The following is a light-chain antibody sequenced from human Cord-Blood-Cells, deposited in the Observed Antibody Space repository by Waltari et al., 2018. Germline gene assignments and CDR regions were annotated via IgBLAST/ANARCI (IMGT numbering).Light chain of an antibody. CDR3: CSYAGSYTYV. CDR1: SSDVGGYNY. J-gene: IGLJ1*01. CDR2: DVS. Sequence: QSALTQPRSVSGSPGQSVTISCTGTSSDVGGYNYVSWYQQHPGKAPKLMIYDVSKQPSGVPDRFSGSKSGNTASLTISVLQAEDEADYYCCSYAGSYTYVFGTGTKVTVL. V-gene: IGLV2-11*01.